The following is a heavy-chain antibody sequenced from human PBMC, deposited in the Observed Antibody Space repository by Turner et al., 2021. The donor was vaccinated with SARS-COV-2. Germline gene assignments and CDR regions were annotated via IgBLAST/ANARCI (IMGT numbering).Heavy chain of an antibody. D-gene: IGHD6-13*01. J-gene: IGHJ4*02. CDR1: GFTFSSYG. CDR2: ISVGGDTT. CDR3: AKGSGGSSWYYFDS. V-gene: IGHV3-23*04. Sequence: EVQLVGSGGDLLKPGGSLRPSCAASGFTFSSYGMSWVRQAPGKGLEWVAMISVGGDTTFYGDSVKGRCTISRDNSRNTLFLQMNSLRAEDTAVYYCAKGSGGSSWYYFDSWGQGTLVTVSS.